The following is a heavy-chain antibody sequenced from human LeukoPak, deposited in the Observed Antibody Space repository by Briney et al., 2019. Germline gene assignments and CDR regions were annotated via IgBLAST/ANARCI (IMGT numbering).Heavy chain of an antibody. V-gene: IGHV3-7*01. Sequence: GGSLRLSCAASGFTFSSYWMSWVRQAPGKGLEWVANIEQDGSEKYYVDSVKGRFTISRDNAKNSLYLQMNSLRAEDTAVYYCARLRITMVRGVINLDYWGQGTLVTVSS. J-gene: IGHJ4*02. CDR1: GFTFSSYW. D-gene: IGHD3-10*01. CDR2: IEQDGSEK. CDR3: ARLRITMVRGVINLDY.